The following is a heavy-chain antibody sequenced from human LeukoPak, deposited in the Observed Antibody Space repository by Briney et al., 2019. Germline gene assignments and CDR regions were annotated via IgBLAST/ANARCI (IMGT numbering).Heavy chain of an antibody. CDR1: GFTVSSNY. CDR2: IYSGGST. Sequence: GGSLRLSCAASGFTVSSNYMSWVRQAPGKGLEWVSVIYSGGSTYYADSVKGRFTISRDNSKNTLYLQMNSLRAEDTAVYYCARGPSSSWSPFDYWGQGTLVTVSS. J-gene: IGHJ4*02. D-gene: IGHD6-13*01. CDR3: ARGPSSSWSPFDY. V-gene: IGHV3-53*01.